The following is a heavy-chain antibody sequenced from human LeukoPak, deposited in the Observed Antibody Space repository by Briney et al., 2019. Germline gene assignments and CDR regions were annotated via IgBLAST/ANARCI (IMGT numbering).Heavy chain of an antibody. CDR1: GFTFSSYG. CDR2: IYSGGST. V-gene: IGHV3-NL1*01. Sequence: PGGSLRLSCAASGFTFSSYGMHWVRQAPGKGLEWVSVIYSGGSTYYADSVKGRFTISRDNSKNTLYLQMNSLRAEDTAVYYCARSPYYYYYGMDVWGQGTTVTVSS. D-gene: IGHD3-10*01. CDR3: ARSPYYYYYGMDV. J-gene: IGHJ6*02.